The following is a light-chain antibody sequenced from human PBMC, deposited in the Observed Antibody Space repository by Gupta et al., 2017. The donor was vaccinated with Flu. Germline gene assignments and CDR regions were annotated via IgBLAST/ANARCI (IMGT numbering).Light chain of an antibody. Sequence: IVLTQSPGTLSLSPGERATLSCRASQSVSSCYVSWYQQQPGQAPRLLIYGASSRAASIPDWSSSSGSGTDYTPIISRLEAEDDAVYYGQLCSSPPRVTFGHGTKVDIK. CDR3: QLCSSPPRVT. CDR2: GAS. J-gene: IGKJ3*01. CDR1: QSVSSCY. V-gene: IGKV3-20*01.